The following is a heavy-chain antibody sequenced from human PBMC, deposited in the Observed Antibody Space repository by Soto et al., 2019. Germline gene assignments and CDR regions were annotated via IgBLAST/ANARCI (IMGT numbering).Heavy chain of an antibody. CDR3: AREGAGAHSNDDFDI. V-gene: IGHV1-69*13. CDR1: GGTFSSYA. J-gene: IGHJ3*02. D-gene: IGHD1-26*01. Sequence: ASVKVSCKASGGTFSSYAISWVRQAPGQGLEWMGGIIPIFGTANYAQKFQGRVTITADESTSTAYMELSSLRSEDTAVYYCAREGAGAHSNDDFDIWGQGTMVTVSS. CDR2: IIPIFGTA.